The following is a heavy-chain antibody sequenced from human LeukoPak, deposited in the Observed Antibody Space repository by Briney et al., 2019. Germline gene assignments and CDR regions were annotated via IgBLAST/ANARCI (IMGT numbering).Heavy chain of an antibody. J-gene: IGHJ5*02. D-gene: IGHD2-15*01. CDR3: ARHRYCSGGSCRNWFDP. CDR1: GGSFSGYY. CDR2: INHSGST. V-gene: IGHV4-34*01. Sequence: PSETLSLTCAVYGGSFSGYYWSWIRQPPGKGLEWIGEINHSGSTNYNPSLKSRVTISADTSKNQFSLKLSSVTAADTAVYYCARHRYCSGGSCRNWFDPWGQGTLVTVSS.